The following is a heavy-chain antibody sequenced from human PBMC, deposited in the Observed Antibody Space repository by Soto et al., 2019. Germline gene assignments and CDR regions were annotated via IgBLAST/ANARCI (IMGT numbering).Heavy chain of an antibody. J-gene: IGHJ6*02. D-gene: IGHD2-2*01. CDR1: GCTFTSYY. CDR2: INPSGGST. Sequence: ASVKVSCKASGCTFTSYYMHWVRQAPGQGLEWMGIINPSGGSTSYAQKFQGRVTMTRDTSTSTVYMELSSLRSEDTAVYYCARDPLSLILGYCSSTSCYSGMDVWGQGTTVTVSS. V-gene: IGHV1-46*01. CDR3: ARDPLSLILGYCSSTSCYSGMDV.